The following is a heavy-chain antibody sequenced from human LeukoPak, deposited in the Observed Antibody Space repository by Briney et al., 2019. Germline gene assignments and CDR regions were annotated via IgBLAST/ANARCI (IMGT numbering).Heavy chain of an antibody. Sequence: GGSLRLSCAASGFTVSSNYMSWVRQAPGKGLEWVSVIYSGGSTYYADSVKGRFTISRDNSKNTLYLQMNSLRAEDTAVYYCARVRGVAYYYYGMDVWGQGTTDTVSS. CDR3: ARVRGVAYYYYGMDV. V-gene: IGHV3-53*01. CDR2: IYSGGST. D-gene: IGHD2-15*01. CDR1: GFTVSSNY. J-gene: IGHJ6*02.